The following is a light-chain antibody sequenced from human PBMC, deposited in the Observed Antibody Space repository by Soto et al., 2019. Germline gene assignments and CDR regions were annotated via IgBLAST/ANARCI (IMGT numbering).Light chain of an antibody. CDR1: SSNIGAGYD. J-gene: IGLJ1*01. V-gene: IGLV1-40*01. Sequence: QSVLTQPPSVPGAPGHRVTISCTGSSSNIGAGYDVHWYQQLPGTAPKLLIYGNSNRPSGVPDRFSGSKSGTSASLAITGLQAEDEADYYCQSYDSSLSGRYVFGTGTKLTVL. CDR3: QSYDSSLSGRYV. CDR2: GNS.